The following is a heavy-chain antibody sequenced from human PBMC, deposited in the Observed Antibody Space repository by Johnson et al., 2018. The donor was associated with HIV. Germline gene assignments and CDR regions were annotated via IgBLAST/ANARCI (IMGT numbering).Heavy chain of an antibody. Sequence: VQLVESGGGVVQPGRSLRLSCAASGFTFSSFGMHWVRQAPGKGLEWVAVISYDGNNKYYADSVKGRLTISRDNSKNTLYLQMNSLRAEDTAVYYCASPIEYSSSADAFDIWGQGTMVTVSS. CDR2: ISYDGNNK. V-gene: IGHV3-30*03. D-gene: IGHD6-6*01. CDR1: GFTFSSFG. CDR3: ASPIEYSSSADAFDI. J-gene: IGHJ3*02.